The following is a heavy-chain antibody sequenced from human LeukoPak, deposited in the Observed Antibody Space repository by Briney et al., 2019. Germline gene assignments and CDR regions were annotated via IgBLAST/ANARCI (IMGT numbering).Heavy chain of an antibody. CDR3: ARGMLSSAGYHWYYYMDV. D-gene: IGHD3-3*01. V-gene: IGHV3-74*01. CDR2: IYDDGTDT. Sequence: GGSLRLSCVASGFTSGNYWMHWVRQAPGKGPEWVSRIYDDGTDTHYAVSVKGRFTISSDNAKNTLYLQMNSLRGEDTAVYYCARGMLSSAGYHWYYYMDVWGKGTMVTVSS. J-gene: IGHJ6*03. CDR1: GFTSGNYW.